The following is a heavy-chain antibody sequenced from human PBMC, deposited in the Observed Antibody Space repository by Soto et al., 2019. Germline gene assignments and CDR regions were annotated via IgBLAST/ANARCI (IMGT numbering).Heavy chain of an antibody. V-gene: IGHV1-46*01. J-gene: IGHJ6*02. CDR1: GYTFTSYY. CDR2: INPSGGST. Sequence: ASVKVSCKASGYTFTSYYMHWVRQAPGQGLEWMGIINPSGGSTSYAQKFQGRVTMTRDTSTSTVYMELSSLRSEDTAVYYCARVVIGYCSGGSCPSDYYYGTDFCGQGTTVTVSS. CDR3: ARVVIGYCSGGSCPSDYYYGTDF. D-gene: IGHD2-15*01.